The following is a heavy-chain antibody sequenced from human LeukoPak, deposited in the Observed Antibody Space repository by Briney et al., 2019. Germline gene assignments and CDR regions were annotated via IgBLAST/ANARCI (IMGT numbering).Heavy chain of an antibody. Sequence: GGSLRLSCATSGFNLGNYAMNWVRQSPGKGLEWVSGTRESTDETDYADSVRGRFTISRDNSKNTLYLQMNSLRVEDTALYYCAKRVRDGYNSPIDYWGRGTLVTVSS. D-gene: IGHD5-24*01. V-gene: IGHV3-23*01. CDR3: AKRVRDGYNSPIDY. CDR2: TRESTDET. CDR1: GFNLGNYA. J-gene: IGHJ4*02.